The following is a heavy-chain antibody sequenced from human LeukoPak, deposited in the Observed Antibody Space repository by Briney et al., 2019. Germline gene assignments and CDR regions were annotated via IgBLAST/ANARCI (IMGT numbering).Heavy chain of an antibody. J-gene: IGHJ3*02. Sequence: SETLSLTCTVSGGSISSYYWSWIRQPPGKGLEWIGYIFYSGSTNYNPSLESRVTISVDTSKNHFSLKLSSVTAADTAVYYCAVHGGIWGQGTMVTVSS. V-gene: IGHV4-59*12. CDR3: AVHGGI. CDR1: GGSISSYY. D-gene: IGHD4-23*01. CDR2: IFYSGST.